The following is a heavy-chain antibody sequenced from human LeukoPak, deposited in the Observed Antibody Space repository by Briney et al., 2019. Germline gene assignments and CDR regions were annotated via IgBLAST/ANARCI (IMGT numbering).Heavy chain of an antibody. CDR2: ISSSGSTI. Sequence: GGSLRLSCAASGFTFSNYNMSWIRQAPGKGLEWVSYISSSGSTIYYADSVKGRFTISRDNAKNSLYLQMNSLRAEDTAVHYCARSEPEFADYWGQGTLVTVSS. J-gene: IGHJ4*02. CDR3: ARSEPEFADY. D-gene: IGHD3-10*01. V-gene: IGHV3-11*01. CDR1: GFTFSNYN.